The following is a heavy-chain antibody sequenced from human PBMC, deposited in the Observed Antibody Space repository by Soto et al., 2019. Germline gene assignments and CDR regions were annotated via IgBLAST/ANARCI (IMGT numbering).Heavy chain of an antibody. V-gene: IGHV4-31*03. CDR3: ARVYSGYDFGREPGP. Sequence: SETLSLTCTVSGGSISSGGYYWSWIRQHPGKGLEWIGYIYYSGSTYYNPSLKSRVTISVDTSKNQFSPKLSSVTAADTAVYYCARVYSGYDFGREPGPWGQGTLVTVSS. CDR1: GGSISSGGYY. D-gene: IGHD5-12*01. J-gene: IGHJ5*02. CDR2: IYYSGST.